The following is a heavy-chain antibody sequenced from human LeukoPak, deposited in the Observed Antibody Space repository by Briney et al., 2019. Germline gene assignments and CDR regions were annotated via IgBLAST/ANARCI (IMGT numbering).Heavy chain of an antibody. CDR3: ARAAARSYYYYMDV. CDR2: IYTSGST. J-gene: IGHJ6*03. V-gene: IGHV4-4*07. Sequence: SETLSLTCTVSGGSISSYYWSWIRQPAGKGLEWIGRIYTSGSTNYNPSLKSRVTISVDKSKNQFSLKLSSVTAADTAVYYCARAAARSYYYYMDVWGKGTTVTVSS. CDR1: GGSISSYY. D-gene: IGHD6-6*01.